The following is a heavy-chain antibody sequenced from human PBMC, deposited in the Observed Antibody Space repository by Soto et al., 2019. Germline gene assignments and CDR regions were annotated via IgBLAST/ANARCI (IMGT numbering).Heavy chain of an antibody. V-gene: IGHV4-39*01. Sequence: QLHLQESGPGLAKPSETLSLTCAVAGGSISVCSYYWGWIRHPPGKGLEWIGVSDYSGSSYYTPYLKISVTISVDTSTNQFSLKRTSVTAADTAVYYCASLPDCGSGNSWGQGTLVTVSS. CDR1: GGSISVCSYY. J-gene: IGHJ4*02. D-gene: IGHD3-10*01. CDR2: SDYSGSS. CDR3: ASLPDCGSGNS.